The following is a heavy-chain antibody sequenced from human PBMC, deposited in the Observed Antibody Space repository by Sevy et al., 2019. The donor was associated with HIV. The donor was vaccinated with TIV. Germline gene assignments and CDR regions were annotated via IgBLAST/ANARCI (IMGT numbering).Heavy chain of an antibody. CDR3: GGIMITFGGVIIKKPGDY. D-gene: IGHD3-16*02. J-gene: IGHJ4*02. CDR1: GFTFNSYA. V-gene: IGHV3-64D*06. Sequence: GGSLRLSCSASGFTFNSYAMHWVRQAPGKGLEYVSAISSNGGSTYYADSVKGRFTISRDNSKNTRYLQMSSLRAEDTAVYYCGGIMITFGGVIIKKPGDYWVQGTLVTVSS. CDR2: ISSNGGST.